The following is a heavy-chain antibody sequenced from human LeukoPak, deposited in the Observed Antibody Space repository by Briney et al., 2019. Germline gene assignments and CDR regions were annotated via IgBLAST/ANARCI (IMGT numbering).Heavy chain of an antibody. CDR3: AKDLALAGTGGGFDV. CDR2: ISGGGDKA. CDR1: GFTFTTYA. J-gene: IGHJ3*01. D-gene: IGHD6-19*01. Sequence: GGSLRLSCAASGFTFTTYAINWVRQAPGKGLEWVSGISGGGDKAFYADSVNGRFTISRDNSENTVSLQMRSLRAVCTALYYCAKDLALAGTGGGFDVWGQGTRVAVSS. V-gene: IGHV3-23*01.